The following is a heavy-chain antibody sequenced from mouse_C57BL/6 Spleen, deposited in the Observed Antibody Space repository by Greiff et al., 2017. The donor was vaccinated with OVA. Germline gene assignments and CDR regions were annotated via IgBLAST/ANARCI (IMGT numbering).Heavy chain of an antibody. CDR1: GYTFTDYY. J-gene: IGHJ4*01. Sequence: EVQRVESGPVLVKPGASVKMSCKASGYTFTDYYMNWVKQSHGKSLEWIGVINPYNGGTSYNQKFKGKATLTVDKSSSTAYMELNSLTSEDSAVYYCARGFYDGYYYAMDYWGQGTSVTVSS. D-gene: IGHD2-3*01. CDR2: INPYNGGT. V-gene: IGHV1-19*01. CDR3: ARGFYDGYYYAMDY.